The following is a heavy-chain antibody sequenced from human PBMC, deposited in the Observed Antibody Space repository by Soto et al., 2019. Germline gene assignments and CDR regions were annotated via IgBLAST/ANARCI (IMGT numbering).Heavy chain of an antibody. J-gene: IGHJ6*02. Sequence: QLQLQESGPGLVKPSETLSLTCTVSGGSISSSSYYWGWIRQPPGKGLEWIGSIYYSGSTYYNPSLKSRVTISVDTSKNQFSLKLSSVTAADTAVYYCARLFGTVTTNQYYYYYGMDVWGQGTTVTASS. CDR3: ARLFGTVTTNQYYYYYGMDV. V-gene: IGHV4-39*01. CDR2: IYYSGST. D-gene: IGHD4-4*01. CDR1: GGSISSSSYY.